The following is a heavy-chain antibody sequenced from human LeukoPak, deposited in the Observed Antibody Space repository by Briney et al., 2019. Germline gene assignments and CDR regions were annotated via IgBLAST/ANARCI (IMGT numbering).Heavy chain of an antibody. CDR3: ARADIVVVVAAWAYFDY. D-gene: IGHD2-15*01. CDR2: IYYSGST. V-gene: IGHV4-39*01. CDR1: GGSISSSSYY. Sequence: SETLSLTCTVSGGSISSSSYYWGWIRQPPGKGLEWIGSIYYSGSTYYNPSLKSRVTISVDTSKNQFSLKLGSVTAADTAVYYCARADIVVVVAAWAYFDYWGQGTLVTVSS. J-gene: IGHJ4*02.